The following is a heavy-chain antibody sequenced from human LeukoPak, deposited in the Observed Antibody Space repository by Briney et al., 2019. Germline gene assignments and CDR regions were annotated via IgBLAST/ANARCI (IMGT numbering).Heavy chain of an antibody. D-gene: IGHD2/OR15-2a*01. CDR2: ISYSGST. CDR1: GGAVSSGRYY. J-gene: IGHJ4*02. Sequence: SETLSLTCTVSGGAVSSGRYYWSWSRQPPGKGLEWIGFISYSGSTNYNPSLKSRVTMSVDTSKNQFSLKLTSVTAADTAVYYCATRAPGEYYLPYFDYWGQGTLVTVSS. CDR3: ATRAPGEYYLPYFDY. V-gene: IGHV4-61*01.